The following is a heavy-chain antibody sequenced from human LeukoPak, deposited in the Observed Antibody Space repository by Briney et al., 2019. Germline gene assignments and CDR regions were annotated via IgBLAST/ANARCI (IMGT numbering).Heavy chain of an antibody. J-gene: IGHJ6*04. D-gene: IGHD2-2*01. CDR1: GFTFSSYA. V-gene: IGHV3-30*04. Sequence: GRSLRLSCAASGFTFSSYAMHLVRQAPGKGLEWVAVISYDGSNKYYADSVKGRFTISRDNSKNTLYLQMNSLRAGDTAVYYCASLPAAILPNYYYGMDVWGKGTTVTVSS. CDR2: ISYDGSNK. CDR3: ASLPAAILPNYYYGMDV.